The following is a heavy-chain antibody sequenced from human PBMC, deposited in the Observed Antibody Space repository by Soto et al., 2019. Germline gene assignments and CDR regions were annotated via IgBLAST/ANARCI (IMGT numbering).Heavy chain of an antibody. J-gene: IGHJ5*02. CDR2: IYYSGST. CDR3: ARPHGGSSGWDNWFDP. Sequence: QVQLQESGPGLVKPSETPSLTCTVSGGSISSYYWSWIRQPPGKGLEWIGYIYYSGSTNYNPSLKSRVTISVDTSKNQFSLKLSSVTAADTAVYYCARPHGGSSGWDNWFDPWGQGTLVTVSS. D-gene: IGHD6-25*01. CDR1: GGSISSYY. V-gene: IGHV4-59*01.